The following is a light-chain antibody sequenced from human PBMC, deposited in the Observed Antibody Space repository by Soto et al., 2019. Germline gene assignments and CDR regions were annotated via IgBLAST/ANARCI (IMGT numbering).Light chain of an antibody. J-gene: IGKJ4*01. CDR2: DAS. CDR1: QSVSSD. Sequence: EIVLTHSPATRSTSPGQRANLSCXXSQSVSSDLAWYQQKPGQAPRLLIYDASKRATGIPARFSGSGSWTDFTLTISSLEPEDFAVYHCQQRNNWPSLTFGGGTKVDIK. V-gene: IGKV3-11*01. CDR3: QQRNNWPSLT.